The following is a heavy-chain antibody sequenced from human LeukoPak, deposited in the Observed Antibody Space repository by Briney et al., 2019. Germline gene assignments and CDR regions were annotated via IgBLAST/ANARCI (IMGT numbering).Heavy chain of an antibody. CDR3: ARDQAVTTVNWFDP. J-gene: IGHJ5*02. D-gene: IGHD4-17*01. V-gene: IGHV3-30*03. CDR1: GFTFSSYG. CDR2: ISYDGSDS. Sequence: GRSLRLSCAASGFTFSSYGMHWVRQAPGKGLEWVAVISYDGSDSYYGDSVKGRFTISRDNSKNTLYLQMNSLRAEDTAVYYCARDQAVTTVNWFDPWGQGTLVTVSS.